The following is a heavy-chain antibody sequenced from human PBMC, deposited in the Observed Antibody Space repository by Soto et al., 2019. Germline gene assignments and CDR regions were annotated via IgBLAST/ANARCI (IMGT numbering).Heavy chain of an antibody. V-gene: IGHV2-5*02. J-gene: IGHJ3*02. D-gene: IGHD3-10*01. CDR1: GFSLSTSGVG. Sequence: QITLKESGPRLVKPTQTLTLTCTFSGFSLSTSGVGVGWIRQPPGKALEWLALIYWDDDKRYSPSLKSRLTIAKDTSKNQVVLTMTNMDPMDTSTYYCAHRLLVWFGGMDAFDIRGQGTMVTVSS. CDR2: IYWDDDK. CDR3: AHRLLVWFGGMDAFDI.